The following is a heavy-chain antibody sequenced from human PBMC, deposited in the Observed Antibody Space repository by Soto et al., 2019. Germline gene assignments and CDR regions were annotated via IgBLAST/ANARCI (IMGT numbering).Heavy chain of an antibody. D-gene: IGHD1-26*01. CDR1: GYAFTSYT. Sequence: QVQLVQSGAEVKKPGASVKVSCNPSGYAFTSYTMHWVRQAPGQGLEWMGWINADNGDSKYSQKFQGRVTITRDTSASIASMELSSLRSEDTAVYYCARDTGSGLRVEPGIFEYWGQGTLVTVSS. CDR3: ARDTGSGLRVEPGIFEY. CDR2: INADNGDS. V-gene: IGHV1-3*01. J-gene: IGHJ4*02.